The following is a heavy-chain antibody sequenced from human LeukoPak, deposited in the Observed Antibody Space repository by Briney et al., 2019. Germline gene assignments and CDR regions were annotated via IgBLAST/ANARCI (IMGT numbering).Heavy chain of an antibody. CDR2: IYSGGST. D-gene: IGHD4-23*01. J-gene: IGHJ6*03. Sequence: PGGSLRLSCAASGFTVSSNYMSWVRQAPGKGLEWVSVIYSGGSTYYADSVKGRFTISRDNSKNSLYLQMNSLRAEDTALYYCAKAGATVVRWDYYYMDVWGKGTTVTVSS. V-gene: IGHV3-53*05. CDR3: AKAGATVVRWDYYYMDV. CDR1: GFTVSSNY.